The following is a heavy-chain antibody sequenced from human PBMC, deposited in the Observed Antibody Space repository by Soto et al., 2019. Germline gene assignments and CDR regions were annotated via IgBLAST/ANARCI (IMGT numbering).Heavy chain of an antibody. CDR2: INPSGGST. D-gene: IGHD3-16*01. CDR3: ASGWGSQIPVGY. CDR1: GYTFTSYY. Sequence: QVQLVQSGAEVKKPGASVKVSCKASGYTFTSYYMHWVRQAPGQGLEWMGIINPSGGSTSYAQKFQGRVTMPRDTSTSTVYMELSSLRSEDTAVYYCASGWGSQIPVGYWGQGTLVTVSS. V-gene: IGHV1-46*01. J-gene: IGHJ4*02.